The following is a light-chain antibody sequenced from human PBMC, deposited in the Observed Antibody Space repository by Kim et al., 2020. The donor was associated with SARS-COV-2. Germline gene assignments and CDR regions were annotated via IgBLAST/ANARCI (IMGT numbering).Light chain of an antibody. CDR3: AAWDDSLNGRM. J-gene: IGLJ3*02. Sequence: QSVLTQPPSASGTPGQRVTISCSGTASNIGNNPVSWYQQLPGTAPKLLIYGNDERPSRVPDRFSGSKSGTSASLAISGLQSDDEAHYYCAAWDDSLNGRMFGGGTQLTVL. CDR2: GND. CDR1: ASNIGNNP. V-gene: IGLV1-44*01.